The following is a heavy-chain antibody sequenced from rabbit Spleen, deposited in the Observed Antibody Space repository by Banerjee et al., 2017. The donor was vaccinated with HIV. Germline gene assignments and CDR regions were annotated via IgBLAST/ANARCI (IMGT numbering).Heavy chain of an antibody. J-gene: IGHJ3*01. CDR1: GFDFSSYG. CDR2: IDPVFGIT. CDR3: VRGASSSGYYSL. V-gene: IGHV1S47*01. D-gene: IGHD1-1*01. Sequence: QEQLVESGGGLVQPGGSLKLSCKTSGFDFSSYGVSWVRQVPGKGLEWIGYIDPVFGITNYATWVNGRFTISSHNAQNTLYLQLNSLTAADTATYFCVRGASSSGYYSLWGQGTLVTVS.